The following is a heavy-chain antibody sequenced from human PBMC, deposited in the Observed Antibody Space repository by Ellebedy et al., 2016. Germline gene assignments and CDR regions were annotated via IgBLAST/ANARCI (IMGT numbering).Heavy chain of an antibody. V-gene: IGHV1-46*01. CDR3: ARDIRYYDSSGYSHFDY. CDR2: INPSGGST. CDR1: GYTFTSYY. Sequence: ASVKVSXKASGYTFTSYYMHWVRQAPGQGLEWMGIINPSGGSTSYAQKFQGRVTMTRDTSTSTVYMELSSLRSEDTAVYYCARDIRYYDSSGYSHFDYWGQGTLVTVSS. D-gene: IGHD3-22*01. J-gene: IGHJ4*02.